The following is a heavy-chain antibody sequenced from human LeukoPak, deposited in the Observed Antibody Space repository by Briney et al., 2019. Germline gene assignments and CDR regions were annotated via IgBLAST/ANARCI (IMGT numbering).Heavy chain of an antibody. D-gene: IGHD3-9*01. CDR1: GGSISSYY. V-gene: IGHV4-59*01. J-gene: IGHJ5*02. CDR3: ARSGTYYDILTGYYSGVWFDP. CDR2: IYYSVST. Sequence: SETLSLTCTVSGGSISSYYWSWIRQPPGTGLEWIGYIYYSVSTNSNPSLKSRVTISVDTSKNQFSLKLSSVTAADTAVYYCARSGTYYDILTGYYSGVWFDPWGQGTLVTVSS.